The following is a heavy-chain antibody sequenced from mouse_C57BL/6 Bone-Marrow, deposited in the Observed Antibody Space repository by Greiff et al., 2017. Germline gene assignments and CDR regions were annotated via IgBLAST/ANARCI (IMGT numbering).Heavy chain of an antibody. Sequence: VQLQQPGAELVKPGASVKLSCKASGYTFTSYWMHWVKQRPGQGLEWIGMIHPNSGSTNYNEKFKSKATLTVDKSSSTAYMQLSSRTSEDSAVYYCARKKIEIYYGYDYYAMDYWGQGTSVTVSS. V-gene: IGHV1-64*01. D-gene: IGHD2-2*01. CDR3: ARKKIEIYYGYDYYAMDY. CDR1: GYTFTSYW. CDR2: IHPNSGST. J-gene: IGHJ4*01.